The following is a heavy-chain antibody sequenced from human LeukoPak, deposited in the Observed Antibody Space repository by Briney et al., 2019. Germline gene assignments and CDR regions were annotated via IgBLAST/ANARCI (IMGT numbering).Heavy chain of an antibody. CDR3: ARGRDGYKY. CDR2: ISSRGKTT. Sequence: GGSLRLSCAASGFTFSDYYMSWIRQAPGKGLEWLSYISSRGKTTHFADSVKGRFSVSRDNTNNTLYVQMNSLRAEDTAVYFCARGRDGYKYWGQGTLVTVSS. D-gene: IGHD5-24*01. CDR1: GFTFSDYY. J-gene: IGHJ4*02. V-gene: IGHV3-11*01.